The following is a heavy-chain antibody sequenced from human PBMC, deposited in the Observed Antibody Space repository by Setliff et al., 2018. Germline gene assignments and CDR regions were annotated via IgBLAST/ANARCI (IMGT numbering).Heavy chain of an antibody. J-gene: IGHJ6*03. D-gene: IGHD3-10*01. CDR1: GFTFSTSW. Sequence: GESLKISCAVSGFTFSTSWMSWVRQAPGKGLEWVANINQDGSQKYYVDSVKGRFITTRNNAKNSVFLQLTSLRAEDTAVYYCARDATHFSKFRGINIRYFNMDVWGKGTTVT. CDR3: ARDATHFSKFRGINIRYFNMDV. V-gene: IGHV3-7*01. CDR2: INQDGSQK.